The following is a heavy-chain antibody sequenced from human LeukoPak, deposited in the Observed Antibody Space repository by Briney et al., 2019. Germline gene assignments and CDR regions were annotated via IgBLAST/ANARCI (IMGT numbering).Heavy chain of an antibody. CDR2: IYYSGST. D-gene: IGHD5-12*01. CDR3: ARRGGTDIVVSSDY. V-gene: IGHV4-39*01. CDR1: GGSIGSTTYY. Sequence: SETLSLTCTVSGGSIGSTTYYWGWIRQPPGKELECIGSIYYSGSTYYNPSLKSRVTISVDTSKNQFSPKLSSVTAADTAVYYCARRGGTDIVVSSDYWGQGTLVTVSS. J-gene: IGHJ4*02.